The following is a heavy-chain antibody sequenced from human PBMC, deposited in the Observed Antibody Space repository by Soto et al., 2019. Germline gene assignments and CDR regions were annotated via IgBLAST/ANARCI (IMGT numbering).Heavy chain of an antibody. Sequence: QVQLQESGPGLVKPSQTLSLTCTVSGGSISSAAYYWSWIRQHPGKGLEWIGYIYYSGGTYYNPSLKSRSTTSVYTSKNQFSLWLRSVNAGDTAVYYCARSYSGHYNFWTVDYWGQGTLGTVSS. CDR1: GGSISSAAYY. CDR3: ARSYSGHYNFWTVDY. CDR2: IYYSGGT. V-gene: IGHV4-31*03. J-gene: IGHJ4*02. D-gene: IGHD3-3*01.